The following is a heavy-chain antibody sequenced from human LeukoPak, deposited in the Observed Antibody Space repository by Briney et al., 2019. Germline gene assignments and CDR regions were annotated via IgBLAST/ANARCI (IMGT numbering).Heavy chain of an antibody. V-gene: IGHV3-74*01. D-gene: IGHD3-3*01. CDR3: AREAFGVVMWFDP. CDR1: GFTFSSYW. Sequence: PGGSLRLSCAASGFTFSSYWMVWVRQAPGKGLVWVSRINSDGSSTSYADSVKGRFTISRDNAKNTLYLQMNSLRAEDTAVYYCAREAFGVVMWFDPWGQGTLVTVSS. J-gene: IGHJ5*02. CDR2: INSDGSST.